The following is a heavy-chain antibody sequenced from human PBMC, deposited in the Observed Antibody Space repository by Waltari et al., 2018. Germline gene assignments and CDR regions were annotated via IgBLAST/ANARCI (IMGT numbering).Heavy chain of an antibody. V-gene: IGHV4-59*01. Sequence: QVQLQESGPGLVRPSETLSLTCTVSRGSISPYYWSWIRQSPGKGLEWIVYIHHTGTVNYNPSRKSRATITLETTHNQFSLRLNSLTDADTAIYYCARWSTVVSFWYFDIWGRGTRVSVSS. J-gene: IGHJ2*01. CDR3: ARWSTVVSFWYFDI. D-gene: IGHD2-8*02. CDR1: RGSISPYY. CDR2: IHHTGTV.